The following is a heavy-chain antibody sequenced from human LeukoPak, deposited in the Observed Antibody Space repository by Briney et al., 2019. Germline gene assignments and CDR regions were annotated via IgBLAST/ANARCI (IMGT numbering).Heavy chain of an antibody. CDR2: ISYDGSNK. CDR1: GFSFSNYG. V-gene: IGHV3-30*18. D-gene: IGHD3-16*01. CDR3: AKGGDYDYGYAFDI. J-gene: IGHJ3*02. Sequence: GRSLRLSCAASGFSFSNYGMHWVRQAPGKGLEWVAVISYDGSNKYYADSVKGRFTISRDNSKNTLYLQMNSLRAEDTAVYYCAKGGDYDYGYAFDIWGQGTMVTVSS.